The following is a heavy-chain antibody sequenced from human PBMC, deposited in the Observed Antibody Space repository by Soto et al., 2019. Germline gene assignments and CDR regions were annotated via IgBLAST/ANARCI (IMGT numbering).Heavy chain of an antibody. J-gene: IGHJ5*02. CDR3: ARDTKGDVLRFLEWPRAWFDP. CDR2: IYYTGSA. CDR1: GGAIDRGGYY. D-gene: IGHD3-3*01. Sequence: SETLSLTCKVSGGAIDRGGYYRCWIRQHPGKGLEWIGHIYYTGSAYYKPSLKSRVSMSIDTSQNQFSLELISVTAADTAVYYCARDTKGDVLRFLEWPRAWFDPWGQGTLVTVSS. V-gene: IGHV4-31*03.